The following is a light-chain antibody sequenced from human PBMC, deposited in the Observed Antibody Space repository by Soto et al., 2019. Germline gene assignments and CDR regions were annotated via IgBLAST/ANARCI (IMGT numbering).Light chain of an antibody. CDR3: QQYNNWPPYT. V-gene: IGKV3D-15*01. CDR2: GAS. Sequence: EIVMTQSPATLSVSPGERATLSCRASQSVSSNLAWYQQKPGQAPRLLIYGASTRATGIPARFSGSGSGTEFTLTISSLQSEDFALYFCQQYNNWPPYTFG. CDR1: QSVSSN. J-gene: IGKJ2*01.